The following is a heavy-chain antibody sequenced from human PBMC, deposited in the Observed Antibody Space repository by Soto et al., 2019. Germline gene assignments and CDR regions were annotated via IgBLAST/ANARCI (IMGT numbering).Heavy chain of an antibody. D-gene: IGHD1-26*01. CDR2: ISSSGSTI. Sequence: PGGSLRLSFAASGFTFSSYEMNLVRQAPGKGLEWVSYISSSGSTIYYADSVKGRFTISRDNAKNSLYLQMNSLRAEDTAVYYCARDGSYYDYWGQGTLVTVSS. V-gene: IGHV3-48*03. CDR3: ARDGSYYDY. J-gene: IGHJ4*02. CDR1: GFTFSSYE.